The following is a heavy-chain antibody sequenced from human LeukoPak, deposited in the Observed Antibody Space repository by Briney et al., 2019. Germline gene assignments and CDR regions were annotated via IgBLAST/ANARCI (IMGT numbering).Heavy chain of an antibody. V-gene: IGHV3-23*01. CDR2: ISGSGGST. CDR1: GFTFSSYA. CDR3: AKDFSSGDYDLLDY. Sequence: GSLRLSCAASGFTFSSYAMSWVRQAPGKGLEWVSAISGSGGSTYYADSVRGRFTISRDNSKNTLYLQMNSLRAEDTAVYYCAKDFSSGDYDLLDYWGQGTLVTVSS. D-gene: IGHD4-17*01. J-gene: IGHJ4*02.